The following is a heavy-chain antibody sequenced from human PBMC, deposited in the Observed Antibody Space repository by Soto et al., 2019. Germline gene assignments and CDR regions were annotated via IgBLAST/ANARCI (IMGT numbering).Heavy chain of an antibody. Sequence: QVQLVESGEGVVKPGRSLRLSCAASGFTFSSYAMHWVRQPPGKGLAWVAVLSFHGSNEYYADSVKGRFAISRDNSKNILYLQMNSLRADDTAVYYCARDTHQYDTSGYYYNFYYYGMDVWGPGATVTVSS. J-gene: IGHJ6*02. D-gene: IGHD3-22*01. V-gene: IGHV3-30*09. CDR2: LSFHGSNE. CDR3: ARDTHQYDTSGYYYNFYYYGMDV. CDR1: GFTFSSYA.